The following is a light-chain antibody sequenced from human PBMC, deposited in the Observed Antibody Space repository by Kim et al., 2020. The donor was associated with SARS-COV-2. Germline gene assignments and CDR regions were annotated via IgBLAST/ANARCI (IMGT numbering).Light chain of an antibody. CDR3: KAWDSSTAGV. Sequence: VSPGQTASITCSGDKVGDKYACWYQQKPGQSPVLVIYQDSKRPSGIPERFSGSNAGNTATLTISGTQAMDEADYYCKAWDSSTAGVFGGGTQLTVL. J-gene: IGLJ3*02. CDR1: KVGDKY. CDR2: QDS. V-gene: IGLV3-1*01.